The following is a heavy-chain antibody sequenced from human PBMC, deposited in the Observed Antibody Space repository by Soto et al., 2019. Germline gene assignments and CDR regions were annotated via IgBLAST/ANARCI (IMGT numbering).Heavy chain of an antibody. CDR1: GGSFSGYY. J-gene: IGHJ5*02. CDR2: IKHSGST. CDR3: ARGGRYTSGAMRNWFDP. D-gene: IGHD1-20*01. V-gene: IGHV4-34*01. Sequence: PSETLSLTCAVYGGSFSGYYWSWLRQPPGKGLEWIGEIKHSGSTNYNPSLKSRVTISVDTSKNQFSLKLSSVTDADTAVYYCARGGRYTSGAMRNWFDPGRQGTMVT.